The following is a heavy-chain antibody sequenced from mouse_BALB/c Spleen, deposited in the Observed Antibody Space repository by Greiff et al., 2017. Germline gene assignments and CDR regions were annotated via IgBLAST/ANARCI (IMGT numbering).Heavy chain of an antibody. V-gene: IGHV3-2*02. Sequence: EVKLLESGPGLVKPSQSLSLTCTVTGYSITSDYAWNWIRQFPGNKLEWMGYISYSGSTSYNPSLKSRISITRDTSKNQFFLQLNSVTTEDTATYYCARSYYGSSHLFAYWGQGTLVTVSA. J-gene: IGHJ3*01. CDR3: ARSYYGSSHLFAY. D-gene: IGHD1-1*01. CDR2: ISYSGST. CDR1: GYSITSDYA.